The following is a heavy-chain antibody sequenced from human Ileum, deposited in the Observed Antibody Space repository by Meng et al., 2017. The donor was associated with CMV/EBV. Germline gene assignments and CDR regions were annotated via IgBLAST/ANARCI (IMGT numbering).Heavy chain of an antibody. J-gene: IGHJ4*02. CDR1: GLTVSNNP. CDR2: IFRNGKT. CDR3: AKTWDY. Sequence: GGSLRLSCTASGLTVSNNPMTWVRQAPGKGLEWVSLIFRNGKTAYADSVKGRFAISRDSFENTLYLQMNGLEVEDTAVYYCAKTWDYWGQGTLVTVSS. V-gene: IGHV3-53*01.